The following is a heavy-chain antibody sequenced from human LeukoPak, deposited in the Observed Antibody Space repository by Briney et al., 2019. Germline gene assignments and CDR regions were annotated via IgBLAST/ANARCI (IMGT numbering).Heavy chain of an antibody. J-gene: IGHJ4*02. D-gene: IGHD3-22*01. CDR1: GFTFSSDE. V-gene: IGHV3-23*01. CDR2: ISGSGGST. CDR3: AKSPDYYDTDY. Sequence: GGSLRLSCIGSGFTFSSDEMNWVRQAPGKGLEWVSGISGSGGSTYYADSVKGRFTISRDNSKNTLYLQMHSLRAEDTAVYYCAKSPDYYDTDYWGQGTLVTVSS.